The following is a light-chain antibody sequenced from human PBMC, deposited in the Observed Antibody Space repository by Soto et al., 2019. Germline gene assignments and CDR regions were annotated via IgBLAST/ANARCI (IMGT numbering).Light chain of an antibody. V-gene: IGKV3-20*01. J-gene: IGKJ1*01. Sequence: EIVLTQSPGTLSLSPGERATLSCRASPSVSSSFLAWYQQKPGQAPRLLIYGASSRATGIPDRFSGSGSGTDFTLTISRLEPEDFAVYYCQQYGSSEGPWTFGQGTKVEIK. CDR2: GAS. CDR1: PSVSSSF. CDR3: QQYGSSEGPWT.